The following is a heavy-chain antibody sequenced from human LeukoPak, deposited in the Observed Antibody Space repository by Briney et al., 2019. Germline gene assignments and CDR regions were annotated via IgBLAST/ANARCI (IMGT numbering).Heavy chain of an antibody. V-gene: IGHV2-70*11. CDR3: ARMQLSYYVMDV. Sequence: SGPALVKPTQTLTLTCTFSGFSLSTSGMCVSWIRQPPGKALEWLARIDWDDDKYYSTSLKTRLTISKDTSKKQVVLTMTNMDPVDTGTYYCARMQLSYYVMDVWGQGTTVTVSS. D-gene: IGHD2/OR15-2a*01. J-gene: IGHJ6*02. CDR1: GFSLSTSGMC. CDR2: IDWDDDK.